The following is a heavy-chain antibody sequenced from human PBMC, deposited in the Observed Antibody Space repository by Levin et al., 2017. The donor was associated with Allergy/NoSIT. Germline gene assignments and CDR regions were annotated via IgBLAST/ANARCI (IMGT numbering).Heavy chain of an antibody. CDR1: GFTFSDSA. V-gene: IGHV3-73*01. CDR3: TRTLGENLIRGITGMDV. Sequence: GESLKISCAASGFTFSDSAMHWVRQASGKGLEWVGRVRSKANIYATSYAASVKGRFTIPRDDSNNTAFLQMKSLKTEDTAVYYCTRTLGENLIRGITGMDVWGKGTTVTVSS. J-gene: IGHJ6*03. CDR2: VRSKANIYAT. D-gene: IGHD3-10*01.